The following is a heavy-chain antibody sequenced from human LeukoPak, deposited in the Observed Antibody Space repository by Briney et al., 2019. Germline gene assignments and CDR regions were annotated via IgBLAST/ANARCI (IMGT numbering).Heavy chain of an antibody. CDR3: ARDAVDTANAV. CDR1: GFTFRTYW. CDR2: INEDGRIT. V-gene: IGHV3-74*01. D-gene: IGHD5-18*01. Sequence: PGGSLRLSCAVSGFTFRTYWMHWVRQVPGEGLVWVSRINEDGRITSYADSVKGRFTISRDNAKNTLYLQMNSLRAEDTAVYYCARDAVDTANAVWGQGTTVTVSS. J-gene: IGHJ6*02.